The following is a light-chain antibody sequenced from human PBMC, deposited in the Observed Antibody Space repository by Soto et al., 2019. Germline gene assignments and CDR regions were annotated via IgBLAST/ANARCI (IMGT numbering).Light chain of an antibody. Sequence: DIQMTQSPSTLSASVGDRVTITCRASQVISTSLAWYQVKPGKAPKLLIYAASTWESGVPSRFSATVSGTEFSLTITSLQPEDFATYYCQQLFDSPITFGQGTRLEIK. J-gene: IGKJ5*01. CDR2: AAS. CDR3: QQLFDSPIT. CDR1: QVISTS. V-gene: IGKV1-9*01.